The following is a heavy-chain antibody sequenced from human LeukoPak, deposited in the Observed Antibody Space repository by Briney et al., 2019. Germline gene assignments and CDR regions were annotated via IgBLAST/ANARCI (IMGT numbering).Heavy chain of an antibody. CDR2: ISGSGGST. CDR1: GFTFSSYA. Sequence: GRSLRLSCAASGFTFSSYAMSWVRQAPGKGLEWVSAISGSGGSTYYADSVKGRFTISRDNSKNTLYLQMNSLRAEDTAVYYCAKGRYCSSTSCRTGPFDYWGQGTLVTVSS. CDR3: AKGRYCSSTSCRTGPFDY. J-gene: IGHJ4*02. V-gene: IGHV3-23*01. D-gene: IGHD2-2*01.